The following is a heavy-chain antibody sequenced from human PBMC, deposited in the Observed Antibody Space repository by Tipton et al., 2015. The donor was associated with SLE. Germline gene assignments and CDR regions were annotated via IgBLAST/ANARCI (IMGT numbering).Heavy chain of an antibody. D-gene: IGHD2-2*01. V-gene: IGHV4-59*08. J-gene: IGHJ2*01. Sequence: TLSLTCTVSGGSISSYYWSWIRQPPGKGLEWIGYIYYSGGTNYNPSLKSRVTISEDTSKNQFSLKLTSVTAADTAVYYCARRVGNWYFDLWGRGTLATVSS. CDR1: GGSISSYY. CDR3: ARRVGNWYFDL. CDR2: IYYSGGT.